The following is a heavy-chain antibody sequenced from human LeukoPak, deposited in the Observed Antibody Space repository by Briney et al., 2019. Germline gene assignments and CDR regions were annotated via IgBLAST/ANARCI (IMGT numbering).Heavy chain of an antibody. D-gene: IGHD4-23*01. Sequence: HPGGSLRLSCEASGFTLSGYVMHWVRQAPGKGLEWVAVISYDGSYDRYGDSVMGRFTISRDNSKNTLYLQMDSLRTEDTAVYFCARDLSGGNAGWGQGTLVTVSS. CDR2: ISYDGSYD. CDR3: ARDLSGGNAG. CDR1: GFTLSGYV. V-gene: IGHV3-30*03. J-gene: IGHJ4*02.